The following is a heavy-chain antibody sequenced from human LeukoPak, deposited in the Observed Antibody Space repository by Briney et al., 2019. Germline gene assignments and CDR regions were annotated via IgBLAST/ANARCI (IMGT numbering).Heavy chain of an antibody. Sequence: GGSLRLSCAASGFTFSSYAMSWVRQAPGKGLEWVSAISGSGGSTYYADSVKGRFTISRDNAKNSLYLQMNSLRAEDTALYYCARKGNEPAALYYYYYYMDVWGKGTTVTVSS. CDR1: GFTFSSYA. CDR3: ARKGNEPAALYYYYYYMDV. J-gene: IGHJ6*03. V-gene: IGHV3-23*01. CDR2: ISGSGGST. D-gene: IGHD2-2*01.